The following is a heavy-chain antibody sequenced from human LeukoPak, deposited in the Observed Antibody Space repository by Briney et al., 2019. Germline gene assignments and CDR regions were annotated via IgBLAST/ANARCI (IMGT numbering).Heavy chain of an antibody. CDR2: VSGGGEDT. CDR3: AKPRAMTTGVGRYFDL. J-gene: IGHJ2*01. Sequence: GGSLRLSCAASGFTFSSYAMSWIRQAPGKGLDWVSAVSGGGEDTYYPDSVKGRFTISRDNSKNTLYLQMNSLRVEDTAIYYCAKPRAMTTGVGRYFDLGGGGTRLSVP. CDR1: GFTFSSYA. D-gene: IGHD1-1*01. V-gene: IGHV3-23*01.